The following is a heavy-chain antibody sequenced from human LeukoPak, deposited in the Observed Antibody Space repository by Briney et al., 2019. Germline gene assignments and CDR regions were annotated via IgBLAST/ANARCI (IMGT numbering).Heavy chain of an antibody. J-gene: IGHJ5*02. V-gene: IGHV4-34*01. CDR3: AREGPVAATNWFDP. D-gene: IGHD2-15*01. Sequence: SSETLSLTCAVYGGSFSGYYWSWIRQPPGKGLEWIGEINHSGSTNYNPSLKSRVTISVDKSKNQFSLKPSSVTAADTAVYYCAREGPVAATNWFDPWGQGTLVTVSS. CDR1: GGSFSGYY. CDR2: INHSGST.